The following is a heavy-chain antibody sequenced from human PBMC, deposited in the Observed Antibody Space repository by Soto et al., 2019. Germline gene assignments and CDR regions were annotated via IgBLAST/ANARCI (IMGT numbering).Heavy chain of an antibody. CDR3: ARDVASGGNFRMDV. CDR2: IFHTGGT. CDR1: GASVTDSNW. V-gene: IGHV4-4*02. J-gene: IGHJ6*02. Sequence: QVQLQESGPGVVKPSGTLSLTCIVSGASVTDSNWWTWVRQPPGQGLQWIGEIFHTGGTNYSPSLKSRVNMSLDKSKNQLHLEGTSVTAADTAVYYCARDVASGGNFRMDVWGQGTTVIVSS. D-gene: IGHD5-12*01.